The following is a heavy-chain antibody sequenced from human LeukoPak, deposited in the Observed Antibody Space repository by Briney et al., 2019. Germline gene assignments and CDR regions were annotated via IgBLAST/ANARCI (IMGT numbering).Heavy chain of an antibody. Sequence: SETLSLTSAVYGGSFSGYYWSWIRQPPGKGLEWIGEINHSGSTNYNPSLKSRVTISVDTSKNQFSLKLSSVTAADTAVYYCAMTISGSSIFDYWGQGTLVTVSS. J-gene: IGHJ4*02. CDR2: INHSGST. CDR3: AMTISGSSIFDY. D-gene: IGHD1-26*01. CDR1: GGSFSGYY. V-gene: IGHV4-34*01.